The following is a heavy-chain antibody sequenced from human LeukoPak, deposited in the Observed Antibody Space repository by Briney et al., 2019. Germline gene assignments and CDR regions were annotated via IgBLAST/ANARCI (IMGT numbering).Heavy chain of an antibody. Sequence: ASVKVSCKASGYTFTGYYMHWVRQAPGQGLEWMRWINPNIGGTNYAQKFQGRVTMTRDTSISTAYMELSRLRSDDTAVYYCAREILVPAANFPRVWWFDPWGQGTLVTVSS. J-gene: IGHJ5*02. V-gene: IGHV1-2*02. CDR1: GYTFTGYY. CDR3: AREILVPAANFPRVWWFDP. CDR2: INPNIGGT. D-gene: IGHD2-2*01.